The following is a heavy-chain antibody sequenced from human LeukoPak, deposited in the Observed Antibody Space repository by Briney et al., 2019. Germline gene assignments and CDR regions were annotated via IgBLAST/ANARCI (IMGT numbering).Heavy chain of an antibody. CDR3: ARGYSSSWYYFDY. CDR1: GFTFSNYA. Sequence: GGSLRLSCAASGFTFSNYAMSWVRQAPGKGLEWVSAISGSGYSTYYADSVKGRVTISRDNSKNTLYLQMNSLRTEDTAVYYCARGYSSSWYYFDYWGQGTLVTVSS. D-gene: IGHD6-13*01. CDR2: ISGSGYST. V-gene: IGHV3-23*01. J-gene: IGHJ4*02.